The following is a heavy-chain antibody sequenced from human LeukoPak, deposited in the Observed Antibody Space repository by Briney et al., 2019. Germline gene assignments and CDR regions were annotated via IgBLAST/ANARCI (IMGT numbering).Heavy chain of an antibody. Sequence: PSETLSLTCTVSSGSLSSSTYYWSWIRQPPGKGLEWIGSIYYSGSTYYNPSRKSRVTISLDTSKNQFSLKLTSVTAADTAVYYCAGRVVDTASFDYWGQGTLVTVSS. V-gene: IGHV4-39*01. CDR2: IYYSGST. D-gene: IGHD5-18*01. CDR3: AGRVVDTASFDY. J-gene: IGHJ4*02. CDR1: SGSLSSSTYY.